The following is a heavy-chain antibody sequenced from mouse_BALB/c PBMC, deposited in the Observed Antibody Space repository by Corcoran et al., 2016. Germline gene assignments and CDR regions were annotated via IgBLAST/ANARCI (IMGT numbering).Heavy chain of an antibody. Sequence: EVQLQQSGPELVKPGASVKMSCKASGYTFTSYVMHWVKQKPGQGLEWIGYIYPYNDGTKYNEKFKGKATRTSDKSSSAVYMEFSSLTSEDSAVYYCAREVPGGNPFDYWGQGTTLTVSS. CDR1: GYTFTSYV. CDR3: AREVPGGNPFDY. D-gene: IGHD2-1*01. J-gene: IGHJ2*01. V-gene: IGHV1S136*01. CDR2: IYPYNDGT.